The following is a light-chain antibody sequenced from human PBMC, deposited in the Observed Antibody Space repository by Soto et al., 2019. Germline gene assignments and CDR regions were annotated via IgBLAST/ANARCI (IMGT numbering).Light chain of an antibody. J-gene: IGKJ4*01. Sequence: DIQMTQSPSSLSASAGDTVTITCRASQNIADYLSWYQQKPGKAPKLLMYSSSILHDGVSSRFSGDGSGTDFPLTITGLQPEDFATYYCLQTFTTHITFGGGTTVEVK. V-gene: IGKV1-39*01. CDR3: LQTFTTHIT. CDR1: QNIADY. CDR2: SSS.